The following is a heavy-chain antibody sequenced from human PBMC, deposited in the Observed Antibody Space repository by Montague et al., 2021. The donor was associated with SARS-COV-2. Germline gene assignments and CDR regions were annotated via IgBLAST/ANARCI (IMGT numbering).Heavy chain of an antibody. J-gene: IGHJ3*01. Sequence: SETLSLTCTVSGGSIGGTNYYWDWIRQSPGQGLEWIGHLFQSGGISYNPSLKSRVTISVATSSNQYSLRLGTVTAADTAVYFCAGHPPHSPSGNYLVSGGFDVWGPGTMVTVSS. CDR2: LFQSGGI. CDR1: GGSIGGTNYY. V-gene: IGHV4-39*01. CDR3: AGHPPHSPSGNYLVSGGFDV. D-gene: IGHD3-10*01.